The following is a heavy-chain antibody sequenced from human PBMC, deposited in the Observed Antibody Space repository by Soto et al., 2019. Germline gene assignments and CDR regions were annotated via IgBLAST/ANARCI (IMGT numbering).Heavy chain of an antibody. CDR1: GFSLSTSGVG. D-gene: IGHD3-16*01. J-gene: IGHJ3*02. Sequence: QITLKESGPTLVKPTQTLTLTCTFSGFSLSTSGVGVGWIRQPPGKALEWLALIYWDDDKRYSPSLKSKLTITQDTSKTQVVLTTNTMDPVDTATYYCAHLEGGLDYFGIWGQGSMVTVSS. CDR2: IYWDDDK. V-gene: IGHV2-5*02. CDR3: AHLEGGLDYFGI.